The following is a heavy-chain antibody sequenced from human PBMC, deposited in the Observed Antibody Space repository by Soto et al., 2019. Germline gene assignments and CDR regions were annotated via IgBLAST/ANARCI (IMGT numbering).Heavy chain of an antibody. CDR3: AKDVEVDCEGGSCYTT. V-gene: IGHV1-69*13. D-gene: IGHD2-15*01. CDR2: IIPIFGTA. CDR1: GGTFSSYA. Sequence: SVKVSCKASGGTFSSYAISWVRQAPGQGLEWMGGIIPIFGTANYAQKFQGRVTITADESTSTAYMELSSLRAEDTAFYYCAKDVEVDCEGGSCYTTWGQGTMVTVSS. J-gene: IGHJ5*02.